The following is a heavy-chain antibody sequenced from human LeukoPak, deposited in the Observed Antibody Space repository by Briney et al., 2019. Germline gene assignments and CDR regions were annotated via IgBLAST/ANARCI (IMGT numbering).Heavy chain of an antibody. CDR3: ARAPYRSSTSCYSDAFDI. CDR2: MWYDGSNK. V-gene: IGHV3-33*01. Sequence: GGSLRLSCAASGFTFSSYGMHWVRQAPGKGLEWVAVMWYDGSNKYYADSVKGRFTISRDNSKSTLYLQMNSLRAEDTAVYYCARAPYRSSTSCYSDAFDIWGQGTMVTVSS. J-gene: IGHJ3*02. CDR1: GFTFSSYG. D-gene: IGHD2-2*01.